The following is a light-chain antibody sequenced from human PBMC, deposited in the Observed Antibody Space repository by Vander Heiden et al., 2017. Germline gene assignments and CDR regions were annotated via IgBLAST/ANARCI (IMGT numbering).Light chain of an antibody. CDR2: GNN. V-gene: IGLV1-40*01. Sequence: QSVLTQPPSVSGAPGQRVTISCTGSSSNIGAGYDVHWYQQLPGTAPNLLIYGNNNRPSGVPDRFSGSKSGTSASLAVTGLQAEDEADYYCQSYDNSLSGSLFGGGTKLTVL. J-gene: IGLJ2*01. CDR3: QSYDNSLSGSL. CDR1: SSNIGAGYD.